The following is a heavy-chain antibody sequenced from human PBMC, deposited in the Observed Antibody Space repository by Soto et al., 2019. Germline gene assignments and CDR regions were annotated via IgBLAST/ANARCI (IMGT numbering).Heavy chain of an antibody. CDR3: ARGCSGGSCYSSYWYCDL. CDR2: IIPILGIA. Sequence: QVQLVQSGAEVKKPGASLKVSCKADGGTFSSYTISWVRQAPGQRREWLGRIIPILGIANYAQKFQGRVTITADKYTSTAYMELSSLRSEDTAVYYCARGCSGGSCYSSYWYCDLGGGGTLVTVSS. D-gene: IGHD2-15*01. J-gene: IGHJ2*01. CDR1: GGTFSSYT. V-gene: IGHV1-69*02.